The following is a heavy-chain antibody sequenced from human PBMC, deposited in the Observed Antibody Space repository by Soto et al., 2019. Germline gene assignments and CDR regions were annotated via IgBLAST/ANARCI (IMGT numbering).Heavy chain of an antibody. CDR1: GLTFSYYW. D-gene: IGHD1-26*01. CDR2: IHSDGSST. Sequence: EVQLLEAGGGLVQPGESLRLSCAASGLTFSYYWMHGVRQAPGMGLVWVSRIHSDGSSTTYADSVKGRFTISRDNARNTLYLQMNSLRAEDTAVYYCARGDRGAFDLWGQGTVVTVSS. V-gene: IGHV3-74*01. CDR3: ARGDRGAFDL. J-gene: IGHJ3*01.